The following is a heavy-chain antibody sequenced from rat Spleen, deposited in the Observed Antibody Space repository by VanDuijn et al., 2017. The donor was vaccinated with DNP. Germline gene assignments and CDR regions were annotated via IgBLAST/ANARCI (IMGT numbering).Heavy chain of an antibody. Sequence: EVQLVESGGGLVQPGRSLKLSCAASGFTFSDYYMAWVRQAPKKGLEWVAYISYAGGSTYHGDSVKGRFTISRDNAESTLYLQMDSLRSEDTATYYCARHDYGYKGNWFAYWGQGTLVTVSS. D-gene: IGHD1-9*01. CDR1: GFTFSDYY. CDR2: ISYAGGST. V-gene: IGHV5-7*01. CDR3: ARHDYGYKGNWFAY. J-gene: IGHJ3*01.